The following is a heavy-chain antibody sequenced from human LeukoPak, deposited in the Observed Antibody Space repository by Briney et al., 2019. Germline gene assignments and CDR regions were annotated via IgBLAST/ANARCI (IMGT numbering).Heavy chain of an antibody. CDR2: INPSNGDT. CDR1: GYTFTGYF. D-gene: IGHD3-10*01. Sequence: ASVKVSCKASGYTFTGYFMHWVRQAPGQGLEWMGWINPSNGDTNYAQTFQGRVTMTRDTSISTAYMELSNLRSDDTAMFYCARDLYGSGSSNWFDPWGQGTLVTVSS. J-gene: IGHJ5*02. V-gene: IGHV1-2*02. CDR3: ARDLYGSGSSNWFDP.